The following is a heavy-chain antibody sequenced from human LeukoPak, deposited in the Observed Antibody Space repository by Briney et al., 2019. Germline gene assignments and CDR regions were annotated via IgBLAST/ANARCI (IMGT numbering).Heavy chain of an antibody. V-gene: IGHV5-51*01. D-gene: IGHD2-8*02. J-gene: IGHJ6*02. Sequence: GESLKISFKGSGYSFSTNWIGWGRQMPGKGLEWMGIIYPGDSDTRYSPSFQGQVTISADKSISTAYLQWSSLKASDTAMYYCVRVLWTWALNYYYGMDVWGQGTTVTVSS. CDR3: VRVLWTWALNYYYGMDV. CDR2: IYPGDSDT. CDR1: GYSFSTNW.